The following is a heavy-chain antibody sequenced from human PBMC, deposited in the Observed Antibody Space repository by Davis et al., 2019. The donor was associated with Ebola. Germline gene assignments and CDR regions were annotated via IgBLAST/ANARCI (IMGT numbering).Heavy chain of an antibody. Sequence: PGGSLSLSCAASGFTFSNAWMNWVRQAPGKGLEWVGRIQSKTGGGTTDYAAPVNGRFTVSRDDSKNTLYLQMNSLKTEDTAVYYCTTDISGYSRATDYWGQGTLVTVSS. D-gene: IGHD6-13*01. V-gene: IGHV3-15*01. CDR3: TTDISGYSRATDY. J-gene: IGHJ4*02. CDR2: IQSKTGGGTT. CDR1: GFTFSNAW.